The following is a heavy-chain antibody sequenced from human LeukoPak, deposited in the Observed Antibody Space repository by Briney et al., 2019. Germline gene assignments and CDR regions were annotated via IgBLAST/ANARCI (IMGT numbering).Heavy chain of an antibody. V-gene: IGHV4-30-2*01. CDR3: ARGSMATIHFDY. J-gene: IGHJ4*02. D-gene: IGHD5-24*01. CDR1: GGSISSGGHY. CDR2: IYHSGST. Sequence: SQTLSLTCTVSGGSISSGGHYWSWIRQPPGKGLEWIGYIYHSGSTYYNPSLKSRVTISVDRSKNQFSLKLSSVTAADTAVYYCARGSMATIHFDYWGQGTLVTVSS.